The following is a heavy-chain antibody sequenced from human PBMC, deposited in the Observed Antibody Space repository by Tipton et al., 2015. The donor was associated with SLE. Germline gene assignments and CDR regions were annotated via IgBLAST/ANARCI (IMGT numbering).Heavy chain of an antibody. J-gene: IGHJ3*02. CDR3: ASTIPTKDAFDI. CDR1: GFTFSSYA. CDR2: ISYDGSNK. D-gene: IGHD2-21*01. V-gene: IGHV3-30*04. Sequence: SLRLSCAASGFTFSSYAMHWVRQAPGKGLEWVAVISYDGSNKYYADSVKGRFTISRDNSKNTLYLQMNSLRPEDMAVYYCASTIPTKDAFDIWGQGTLVTVSS.